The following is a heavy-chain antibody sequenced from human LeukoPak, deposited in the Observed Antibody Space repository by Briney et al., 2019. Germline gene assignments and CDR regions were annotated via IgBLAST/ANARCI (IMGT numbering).Heavy chain of an antibody. Sequence: KTGGSLGLSCAASGFTFGSYSMNWVRQAPGKGLEWVSSISSSSSYIYYADSVKGRFTISRDNAKNSLYLQMNSLRAEDTAVYYCARSPGTATRTYYFDYWGQGTLVTVSS. J-gene: IGHJ4*02. D-gene: IGHD2-21*02. V-gene: IGHV3-21*01. CDR3: ARSPGTATRTYYFDY. CDR1: GFTFGSYS. CDR2: ISSSSSYI.